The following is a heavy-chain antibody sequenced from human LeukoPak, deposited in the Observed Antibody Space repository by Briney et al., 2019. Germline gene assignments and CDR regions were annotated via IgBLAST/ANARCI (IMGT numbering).Heavy chain of an antibody. CDR2: INPNSGGT. CDR1: GYTFTNYY. J-gene: IGHJ4*02. Sequence: ASVKVSCKASGYTFTNYYMHWLRQPPGQGLEWMGWINPNSGGTNYAQKSQGRVTMTRDTSISTAYMDLSRLGSDDTAVYYCARDGALDYWGQGTLVTVSS. CDR3: ARDGALDY. V-gene: IGHV1-2*02. D-gene: IGHD3-16*01.